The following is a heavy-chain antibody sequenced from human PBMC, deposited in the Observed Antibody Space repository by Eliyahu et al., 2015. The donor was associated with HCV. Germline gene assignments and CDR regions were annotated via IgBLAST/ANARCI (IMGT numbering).Heavy chain of an antibody. Sequence: QVQLVESGGGVVQPGRSLRLTCAASGFTFSSYGMHWVRQAPGKGLEWGAGIWYDGSNKYYADSVKGRFTISRDNSKNTLYLQMNSLRAEDTAVYYCAARSGTYYQYFQHWGQGILVTVSS. V-gene: IGHV3-33*01. J-gene: IGHJ1*01. CDR2: IWYDGSNK. CDR3: AARSGTYYQYFQH. D-gene: IGHD1-26*01. CDR1: GFTFSSYG.